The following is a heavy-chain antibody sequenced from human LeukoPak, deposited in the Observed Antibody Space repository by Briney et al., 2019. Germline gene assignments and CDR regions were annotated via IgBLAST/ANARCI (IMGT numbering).Heavy chain of an antibody. Sequence: ASVKVSCKASGYTFTSYGINWVRQAPGQGLEWMGWISAYNGNTNYAQKLQGRVTMTTDTSTSTAYMGLRSLRSDDTAVYYCAREGFGELAINYYYYYMDVWGKGTTVTISS. CDR3: AREGFGELAINYYYYYMDV. V-gene: IGHV1-18*01. CDR2: ISAYNGNT. CDR1: GYTFTSYG. J-gene: IGHJ6*03. D-gene: IGHD3-10*01.